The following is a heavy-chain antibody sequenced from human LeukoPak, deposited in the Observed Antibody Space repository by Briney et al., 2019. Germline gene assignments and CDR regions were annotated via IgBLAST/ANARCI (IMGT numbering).Heavy chain of an antibody. CDR1: GFTFTTSW. CDR2: IESDGTST. Sequence: PGGSLRLSCAASGFTFTTSWMHWFRQAPGKGLVWVSRIESDGTSTTYADSVKGRFTISRDNAKNTLYLQMNSLRAEDTAVYYCARDQYSSTWYRGAFDVWGQATMVYVSS. D-gene: IGHD6-13*01. CDR3: ARDQYSSTWYRGAFDV. V-gene: IGHV3-74*01. J-gene: IGHJ3*01.